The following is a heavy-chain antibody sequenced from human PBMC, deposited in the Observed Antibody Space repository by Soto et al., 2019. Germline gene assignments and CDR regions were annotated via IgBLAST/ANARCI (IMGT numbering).Heavy chain of an antibody. D-gene: IGHD3-9*01. V-gene: IGHV3-73*02. J-gene: IGHJ2*01. Sequence: EVQLVESGGGLVQPGGSLKLSCAASGFTFSDSAMHWVRQASGEGLDWLGRIRSMGHNYATEYGASLKGRFTISRDDSKKTTYLQMSNLNTDDTAVYYCVRYSRPLRWFFDLWGRGTLVTVSS. CDR2: IRSMGHNYAT. CDR3: VRYSRPLRWFFDL. CDR1: GFTFSDSA.